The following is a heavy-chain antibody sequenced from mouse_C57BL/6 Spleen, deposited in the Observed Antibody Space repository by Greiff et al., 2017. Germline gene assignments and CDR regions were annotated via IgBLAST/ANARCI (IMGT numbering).Heavy chain of an antibody. CDR2: ISNGGGST. V-gene: IGHV5-12*01. Sequence: VQLKESGGGLVQPGGSLKLSCAASGFTFSDYYMYWVRQTPEKRLEWVAYISNGGGSTYYPDTVKGRFTISRDNAKNTLYLQMSRLKSEDTAMYYCARRGYYGYDETWFAYWGQGTLVTVSA. CDR1: GFTFSDYY. J-gene: IGHJ3*01. D-gene: IGHD2-2*01. CDR3: ARRGYYGYDETWFAY.